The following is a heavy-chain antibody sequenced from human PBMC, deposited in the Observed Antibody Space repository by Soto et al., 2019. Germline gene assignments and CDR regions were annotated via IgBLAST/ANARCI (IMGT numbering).Heavy chain of an antibody. D-gene: IGHD4-17*01. V-gene: IGHV3-23*01. J-gene: IGHJ4*02. Sequence: GGSLRLSCAASGFTFSRDAMSWVRQAPGKGLEWVSLITDNGGSTYYADSVKGRFTISRDNTKNTLFLQMNSLRAEDTAVYYCAKERATTTAFVYWGQGALVTVS. CDR3: AKERATTTAFVY. CDR1: GFTFSRDA. CDR2: ITDNGGST.